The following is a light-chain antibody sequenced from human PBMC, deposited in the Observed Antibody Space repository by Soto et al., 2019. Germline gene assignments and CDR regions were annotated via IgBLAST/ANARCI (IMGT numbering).Light chain of an antibody. CDR1: QTVASNY. V-gene: IGKV3-20*01. CDR3: QQYTNSRWT. J-gene: IGKJ1*01. Sequence: ETVLTQSPGTLSLSPGERVTLSCRASQTVASNYFAWYQQRPGQAPRLLMNGASTRATGVPDRFRGSGSGTDFTLTISRLEPEDFAVYYCQQYTNSRWTFGQGTKVDIK. CDR2: GAS.